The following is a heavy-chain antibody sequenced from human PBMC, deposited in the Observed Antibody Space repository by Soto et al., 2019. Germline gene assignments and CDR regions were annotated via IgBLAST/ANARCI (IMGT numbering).Heavy chain of an antibody. V-gene: IGHV1-69*13. CDR2: IIPIFGTA. D-gene: IGHD2-2*01. Sequence: SVKVSCKASGGTFSSYAIGWVRQAPGQGLEWMGGIIPIFGTANYAQKFQGRVTITADESTSTAYMELSSLRSEDTAVYYCARVRYCISTSCPANWFDPWGQGTLVTVSS. CDR1: GGTFSSYA. J-gene: IGHJ5*02. CDR3: ARVRYCISTSCPANWFDP.